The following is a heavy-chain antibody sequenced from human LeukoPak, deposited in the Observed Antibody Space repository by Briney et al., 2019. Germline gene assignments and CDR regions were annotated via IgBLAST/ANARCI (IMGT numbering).Heavy chain of an antibody. V-gene: IGHV3-33*01. D-gene: IGHD3-10*01. Sequence: GGSLRLSYTASGFRFSSYGIHWVRQTPGKGLEWVALVSYDGSNKDYADSVKGRFTISRDNSKNTVYLQINSLRAEDTAVYYCAREMGSVYFDYWGQGTLVTVSS. CDR2: VSYDGSNK. J-gene: IGHJ4*02. CDR3: AREMGSVYFDY. CDR1: GFRFSSYG.